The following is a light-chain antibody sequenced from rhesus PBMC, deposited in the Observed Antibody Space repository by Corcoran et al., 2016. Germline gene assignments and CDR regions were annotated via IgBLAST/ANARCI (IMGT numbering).Light chain of an antibody. CDR2: AAS. Sequence: DIQMTQSPSALSASVGDRVTISCRASQNIYSNVAWYQQKPGKAPKLLIYAASSLQTGIPSRFSGSGSGTDFTLTISSLQPDDSAAYSCQHYYDNPRTFGQGTKVEIQ. CDR1: QNIYSN. CDR3: QHYYDNPRT. V-gene: IGKV1S12*01. J-gene: IGKJ1*01.